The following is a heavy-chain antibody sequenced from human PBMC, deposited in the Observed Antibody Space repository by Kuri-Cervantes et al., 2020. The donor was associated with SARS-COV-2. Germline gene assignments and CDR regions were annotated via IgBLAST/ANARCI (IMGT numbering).Heavy chain of an antibody. V-gene: IGHV3-9*01. D-gene: IGHD3-3*01. Sequence: SLKISCAASGFTFDDYAMHWVRQAPGKGLEWVSGISWNSGSIGYAGSVKGRFTISRDNAKNSLYLQMNSLRAEATAVYYCARDPRGVVNPYYYYGMDVWGQGTTVTVSS. CDR1: GFTFDDYA. J-gene: IGHJ6*02. CDR2: ISWNSGSI. CDR3: ARDPRGVVNPYYYYGMDV.